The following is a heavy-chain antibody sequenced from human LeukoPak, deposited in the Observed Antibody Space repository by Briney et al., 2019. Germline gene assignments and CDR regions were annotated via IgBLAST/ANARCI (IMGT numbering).Heavy chain of an antibody. D-gene: IGHD2-15*01. CDR2: MNPNSGNT. Sequence: GASAKVSCKASGYTFTSYDINWVRQATGQGLEWMGWMNPNSGNTGYAQKFQGRVTMTRNTSISTAYMELSSLRSEDTAVYYCARGTGYCSGGSCYYQKNWFDPWGQGTLVTVSS. V-gene: IGHV1-8*01. CDR1: GYTFTSYD. CDR3: ARGTGYCSGGSCYYQKNWFDP. J-gene: IGHJ5*02.